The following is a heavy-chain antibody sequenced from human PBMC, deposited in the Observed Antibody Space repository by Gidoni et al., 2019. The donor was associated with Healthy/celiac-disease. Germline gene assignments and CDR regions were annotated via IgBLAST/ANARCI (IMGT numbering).Heavy chain of an antibody. CDR2: INHSGST. D-gene: IGHD3-10*01. J-gene: IGHJ4*02. V-gene: IGHV4-34*01. CDR1: GGSFSGYY. Sequence: QVQLQQWGAGLLKPSATPTLTSAVYGGSFSGYYWSWIRQPPGKGLEWIGEINHSGSTNYNPSLKSRVTISVDTSKNQFSLKLSSVTAADTAVYYCARGGMVRGVNYWGQGTLVTVSS. CDR3: ARGGMVRGVNY.